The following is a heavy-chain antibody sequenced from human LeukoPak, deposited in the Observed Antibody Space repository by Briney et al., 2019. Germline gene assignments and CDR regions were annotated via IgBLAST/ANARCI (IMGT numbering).Heavy chain of an antibody. J-gene: IGHJ2*01. CDR2: ISAYNGNT. D-gene: IGHD1-1*01. CDR1: GYTFTSYG. CDR3: ARGSITTGAPGEYWYFDL. Sequence: ASVKVSCKASGYTFTSYGISWVRQAHGQGLEWMGWISAYNGNTNYAQKLQGRVTMTTDTSTSTAYMELRSLRSDDTAVYYCARGSITTGAPGEYWYFDLWCRGTLVTVSS. V-gene: IGHV1-18*01.